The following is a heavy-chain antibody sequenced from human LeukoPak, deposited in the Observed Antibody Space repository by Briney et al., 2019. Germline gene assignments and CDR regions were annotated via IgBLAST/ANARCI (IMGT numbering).Heavy chain of an antibody. CDR3: ARGTAIVGATTKYYYYGMDV. J-gene: IGHJ6*02. CDR2: MNPNSGNT. V-gene: IGHV1-8*01. CDR1: GYTFTSYD. D-gene: IGHD1-26*01. Sequence: ASVKVSCKASGYTFTSYDINWVRQATGQGLEWMGWMNPNSGNTGYAQKFQGRVTMTRNTSISTAYMELSSLRSEDTAVYYCARGTAIVGATTKYYYYGMDVWGQGTTVTVSS.